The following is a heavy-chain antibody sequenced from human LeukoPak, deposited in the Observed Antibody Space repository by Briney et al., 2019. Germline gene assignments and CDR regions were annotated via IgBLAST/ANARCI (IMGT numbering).Heavy chain of an antibody. CDR3: ARHDYGGNSGWFNP. J-gene: IGHJ5*02. CDR2: IYYSGST. CDR1: GGSISNGVYY. V-gene: IGHV4-30-4*08. Sequence: SETLSLTCTVSGGSISNGVYYWSWIRQHPGKGLEWIGHIYYSGSTYYNPSLKSRVTISVDTSKNEFSLKLTSVTAGDTAMYYCARHDYGGNSGWFNPWGQGTLVTVSS. D-gene: IGHD4-23*01.